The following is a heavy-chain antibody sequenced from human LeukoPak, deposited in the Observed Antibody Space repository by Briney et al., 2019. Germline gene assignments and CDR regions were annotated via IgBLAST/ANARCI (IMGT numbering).Heavy chain of an antibody. CDR3: ARSTDDHGDYIYFQH. Sequence: SETLSLTCTVSGGSISSYYWSWIRQPPGKGLEWIGYIYYSGSTNYNPSLKSRVTISVDTSKNQFSLKLSSVTAADTAVYYCARSTDDHGDYIYFQHWGQGTLVTVSS. V-gene: IGHV4-59*08. D-gene: IGHD4-17*01. CDR1: GGSISSYY. J-gene: IGHJ1*01. CDR2: IYYSGST.